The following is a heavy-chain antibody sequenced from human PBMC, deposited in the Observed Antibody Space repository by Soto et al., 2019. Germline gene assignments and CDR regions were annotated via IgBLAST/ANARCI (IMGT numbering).Heavy chain of an antibody. Sequence: XSVKVSCKASVYTFTSYAMHWVRQAPGQSLEWMGWINAGNGNTKYSQKFQGRVTITRDTSASTAYMELSSLRSEDTAVYYCARAPYSSSWPPAEYFQHWGQGTLVTVSS. CDR3: ARAPYSSSWPPAEYFQH. CDR2: INAGNGNT. V-gene: IGHV1-3*01. D-gene: IGHD6-13*01. J-gene: IGHJ1*01. CDR1: VYTFTSYA.